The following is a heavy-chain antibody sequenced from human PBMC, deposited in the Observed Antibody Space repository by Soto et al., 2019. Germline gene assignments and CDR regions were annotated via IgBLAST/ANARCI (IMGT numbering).Heavy chain of an antibody. CDR2: INSDGSST. CDR3: AREYHYYGSGRNYYYGMDV. J-gene: IGHJ6*02. CDR1: GFTFSSYW. Sequence: GGSLRLSCAASGFTFSSYWMHWVRQAPGKGLVWVSRINSDGSSTSYADSVKGRFTISRDNAKNTLYLQMNSLRAEDTAVYYCAREYHYYGSGRNYYYGMDVWGQGTTVTVSS. D-gene: IGHD3-10*01. V-gene: IGHV3-74*01.